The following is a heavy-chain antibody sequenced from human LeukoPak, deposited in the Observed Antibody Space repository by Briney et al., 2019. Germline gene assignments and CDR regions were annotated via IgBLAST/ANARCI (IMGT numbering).Heavy chain of an antibody. CDR3: ARLYYDSSGYYPFDY. CDR2: IYDSGST. J-gene: IGHJ4*02. Sequence: SETLSLTCTVSGGSISSYYWSWIRQPPGKGLEWIGYIYDSGSTNYNPSLQSRVTISVDTSKNQFSLKLSSVTAADTAVYYCARLYYDSSGYYPFDYWGQGTLLTVSS. V-gene: IGHV4-59*08. CDR1: GGSISSYY. D-gene: IGHD3-22*01.